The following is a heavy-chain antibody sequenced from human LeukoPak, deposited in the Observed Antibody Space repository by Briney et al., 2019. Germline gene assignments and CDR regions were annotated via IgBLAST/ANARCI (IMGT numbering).Heavy chain of an antibody. CDR3: ARSQDIVLVPAEYYMDV. J-gene: IGHJ6*03. D-gene: IGHD2-2*01. V-gene: IGHV1-18*01. Sequence: ASVKVSCKASGYTFTSYGISWVRQAPGQGLEWMGWTSAYNGNTNYAQKLQGRVTMTTATSTSTAYMELRSLRSDDTAVYYCARSQDIVLVPAEYYMDVWGKGTTVTVSS. CDR1: GYTFTSYG. CDR2: TSAYNGNT.